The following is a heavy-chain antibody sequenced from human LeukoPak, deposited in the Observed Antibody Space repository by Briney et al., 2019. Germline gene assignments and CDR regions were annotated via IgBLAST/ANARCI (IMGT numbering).Heavy chain of an antibody. CDR2: INEDGSDK. V-gene: IGHV3-7*01. Sequence: GGSLRLSCAASGFTFSSYWMSWVRQAPGKGPEWVANINEDGSDKYYVDSVKGRFTVSRDNAKNSLYLQMKSLRAEDTAIYYCARDTYRFFDFWGQGTLVTVSS. J-gene: IGHJ4*02. CDR1: GFTFSSYW. D-gene: IGHD1-1*01. CDR3: ARDTYRFFDF.